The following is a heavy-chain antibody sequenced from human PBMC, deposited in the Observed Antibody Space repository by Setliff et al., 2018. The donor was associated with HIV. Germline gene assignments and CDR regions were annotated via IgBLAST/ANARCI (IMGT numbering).Heavy chain of an antibody. J-gene: IGHJ4*02. CDR3: ARTDYGGNSGGNYFDY. CDR1: GYTFTTYD. Sequence: GASVKVSCKASGYTFTTYDITWVQQAPGQGLEWLGWISPYNGHTNFAQKFQGRVTMTTDTATSTAYMEVRSLRSDDTAVYYCARTDYGGNSGGNYFDYWGQGSLVTVSS. CDR2: ISPYNGHT. D-gene: IGHD4-17*01. V-gene: IGHV1-18*01.